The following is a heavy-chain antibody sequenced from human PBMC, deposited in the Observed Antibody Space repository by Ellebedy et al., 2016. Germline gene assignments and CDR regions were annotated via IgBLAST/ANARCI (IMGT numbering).Heavy chain of an antibody. Sequence: GGSLRLXXIVSGFTFTSYSMKWVRQTPGKGLEWVSYISPSSGSTIYYADSVKGRFTISRDNAKNSVYLQMNSLRDEDTAVYYCARRREWLAQVGSLNYGMDVWGQGTTVTVSS. CDR3: ARRREWLAQVGSLNYGMDV. V-gene: IGHV3-48*02. D-gene: IGHD6-19*01. J-gene: IGHJ6*02. CDR1: GFTFTSYS. CDR2: ISPSSGSTI.